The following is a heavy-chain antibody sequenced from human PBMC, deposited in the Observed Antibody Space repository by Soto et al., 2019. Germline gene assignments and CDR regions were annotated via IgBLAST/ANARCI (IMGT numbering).Heavy chain of an antibody. CDR3: ARVTDYYESSGYFDY. CDR1: VFAFSRYR. D-gene: IGHD3-22*01. CDR2: IKQDGSEK. V-gene: IGHV3-7*01. J-gene: IGHJ4*02. Sequence: GGSLRLSFAATVFAFSRYRMSWVGQVPGKGLEWVANIKQDGSEKYYVDSVKGRFTISRDNAKNSLNLQMNSLRAEDTSVYYCARVTDYYESSGYFDYWGQGT.